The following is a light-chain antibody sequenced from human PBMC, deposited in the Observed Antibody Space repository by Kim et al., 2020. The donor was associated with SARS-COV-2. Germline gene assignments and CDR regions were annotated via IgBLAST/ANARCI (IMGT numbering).Light chain of an antibody. CDR1: QSIGSG. CDR2: SAS. Sequence: EIVLTQSPEFQSVTPKEKVTITCRASQSIGSGLHWYQQKPDQSPKLLIKSASQSISGVPSRFSGSGFGTDFTPTIDSPESEDAATYYCQQSNSFPYTFGQGTKLEI. CDR3: QQSNSFPYT. J-gene: IGKJ2*01. V-gene: IGKV6-21*02.